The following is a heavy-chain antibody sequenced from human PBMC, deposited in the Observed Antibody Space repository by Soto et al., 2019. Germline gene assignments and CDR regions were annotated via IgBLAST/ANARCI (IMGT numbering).Heavy chain of an antibody. CDR1: GFTFSSYS. V-gene: IGHV3-48*01. Sequence: GGSLRLSCAASGFTFSSYSLNWVRQAPGKGLEWVSYITSSGTTVYYADSVRGRFTISRDNAKNSLYLQMNSLRAEDTAVYYCAEEYCSITSCFNGLDPWGQGTLVTVS. CDR2: ITSSGTTV. D-gene: IGHD2-2*01. CDR3: AEEYCSITSCFNGLDP. J-gene: IGHJ5*02.